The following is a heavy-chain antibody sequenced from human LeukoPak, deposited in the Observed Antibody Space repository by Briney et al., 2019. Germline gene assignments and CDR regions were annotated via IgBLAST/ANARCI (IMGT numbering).Heavy chain of an antibody. CDR3: ARRDIVVVPAAIADDY. D-gene: IGHD2-2*02. V-gene: IGHV1-2*02. Sequence: ASVKVSCKASGYTFTGYYMHWVRQAPGQGLEWMGWINPNSGGTNYAQKLQGRVTMTRDTSISTAYMELSRLRSDDTAVYYCARRDIVVVPAAIADDYWGQGTLVTVSS. J-gene: IGHJ4*02. CDR1: GYTFTGYY. CDR2: INPNSGGT.